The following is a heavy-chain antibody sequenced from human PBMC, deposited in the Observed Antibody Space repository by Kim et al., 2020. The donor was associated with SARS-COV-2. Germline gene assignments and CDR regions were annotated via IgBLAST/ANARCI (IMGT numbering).Heavy chain of an antibody. CDR3: ARNSVYYYGSGSYYHYGMDV. CDR2: IKQDGSEK. J-gene: IGHJ6*02. V-gene: IGHV3-7*01. CDR1: GFTFSSYW. D-gene: IGHD3-10*01. Sequence: GGSLRLSCAASGFTFSSYWMSWVRQAPGKGLEWVANIKQDGSEKYYVDSVKGRFTISRDNAKNSLYLQMNSLRAEDTAVYYCARNSVYYYGSGSYYHYGMDVWGQGTTVTVSS.